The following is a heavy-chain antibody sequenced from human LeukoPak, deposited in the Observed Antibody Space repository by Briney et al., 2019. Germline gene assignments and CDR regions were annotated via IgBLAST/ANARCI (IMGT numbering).Heavy chain of an antibody. J-gene: IGHJ4*02. D-gene: IGHD6-19*01. CDR2: IKQDGSEK. Sequence: GGSLRLSRAASGFTFGSYWMSWVRQAPGKGLEWVANIKQDGSEKYYVDPVKGRFTISRDNAKNSLYLQMNSLRAEDTAVYYCARSVADHFDYWGQGTLVTVSS. V-gene: IGHV3-7*05. CDR3: ARSVADHFDY. CDR1: GFTFGSYW.